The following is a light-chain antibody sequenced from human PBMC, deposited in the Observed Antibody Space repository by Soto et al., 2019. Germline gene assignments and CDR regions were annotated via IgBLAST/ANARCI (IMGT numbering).Light chain of an antibody. CDR1: QTVSRTY. CDR3: QYYGSSPPT. Sequence: EIVLTQSPGTLSLSPGERATLYCRASQTVSRTYLAWYQQKPGQAPRLLIFGASSRAAGIPDRFSGSGSRTDFTLTISRLEPEDFAVYYCQYYGSSPPTFGQGAKVDIK. CDR2: GAS. V-gene: IGKV3-20*01. J-gene: IGKJ1*01.